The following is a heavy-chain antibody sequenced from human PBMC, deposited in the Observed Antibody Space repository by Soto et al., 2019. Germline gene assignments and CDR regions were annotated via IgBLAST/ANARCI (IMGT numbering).Heavy chain of an antibody. D-gene: IGHD5-18*01. Sequence: ASETLSLTCTVSGGSISSGDYYWSWIRQPPGKGLEWIGYIYYSGSTYYNPSLKSRVTISVDTSKNQFSLKLSSVTAADTAVYYCARTRYSYGSFYYYYYGMDVWGQGTTVTVSS. CDR1: GGSISSGDYY. J-gene: IGHJ6*02. CDR3: ARTRYSYGSFYYYYYGMDV. CDR2: IYYSGST. V-gene: IGHV4-30-4*01.